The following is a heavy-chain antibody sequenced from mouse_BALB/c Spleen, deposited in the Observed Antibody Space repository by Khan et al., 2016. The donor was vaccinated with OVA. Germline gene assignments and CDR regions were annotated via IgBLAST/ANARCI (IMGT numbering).Heavy chain of an antibody. J-gene: IGHJ3*01. CDR2: ISTYYGDA. CDR3: ARGIGNSRFAY. V-gene: IGHV1S137*01. CDR1: GYTFTDFA. Sequence: QVQLKQSGAELVRPGVSVKISCKGSGYTFTDFAMHWVKQSHAKSLEWIGVISTYYGDASYNQKFKGKATVPVDKYSRTAYMELARLTSEESAIYYCARGIGNSRFAYWGQGTLVTVSA. D-gene: IGHD2-1*01.